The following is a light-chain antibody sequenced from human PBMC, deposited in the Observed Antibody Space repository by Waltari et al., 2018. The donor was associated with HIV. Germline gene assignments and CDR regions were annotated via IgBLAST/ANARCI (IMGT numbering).Light chain of an antibody. CDR1: ESVLFNSNNKNY. CDR3: QQYYSTPLT. Sequence: IVMTQSPDSLPVSLGERATINCKSSESVLFNSNNKNYLSWYQQKPGQPPKLLIYWASSRESGVPDRFSGSGSETDFTLTISSLQAEDVAVYYCQQYYSTPLTFGGGTKVEIK. V-gene: IGKV4-1*01. CDR2: WAS. J-gene: IGKJ4*01.